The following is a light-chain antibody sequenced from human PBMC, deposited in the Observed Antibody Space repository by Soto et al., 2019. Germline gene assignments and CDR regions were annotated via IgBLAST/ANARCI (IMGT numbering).Light chain of an antibody. J-gene: IGLJ3*02. V-gene: IGLV2-14*03. CDR1: SSDVGGYEY. Sequence: QSALTQPASVSGSPGQSITIFCTGTSSDVGGYEYVSWYQQHPGKAPKVMIYDVSDRPSGVSNRFSGSKSGNTASLTISGLQAEDEADYYYSSYTSTNTWVFGGGTKLTVL. CDR3: SSYTSTNTWV. CDR2: DVS.